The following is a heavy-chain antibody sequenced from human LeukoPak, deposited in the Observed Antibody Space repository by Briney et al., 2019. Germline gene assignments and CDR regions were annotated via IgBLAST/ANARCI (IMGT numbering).Heavy chain of an antibody. CDR1: GGAISSSSDY. CDR3: ARNTTVTDWYFDL. V-gene: IGHV4-39*01. J-gene: IGHJ2*01. CDR2: IYHSGST. D-gene: IGHD4-17*01. Sequence: PSETLSLTCTVSGGAISSSSDYWGWIRQPPGKGLEWIGSIYHSGSTVYNPSLKSRVAISVDTSRNQFSLKLNSVTASDTAVYYCARNTTVTDWYFDLWGRGTLVTVSS.